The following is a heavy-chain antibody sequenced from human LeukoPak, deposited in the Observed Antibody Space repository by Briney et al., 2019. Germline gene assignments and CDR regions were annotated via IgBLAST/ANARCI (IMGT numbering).Heavy chain of an antibody. D-gene: IGHD4-11*01. CDR1: GFSFSIHG. CDR2: IDSSGKT. Sequence: GSLTLSCAASGFSFSIHGMGWIRQPPGKGLEWIGSIDSSGKTYYNPALKSRVTISVDTSKNHFSLRLISVTAADTAVYYCARIDSRAGGDYWGQGTLVTVSS. J-gene: IGHJ4*02. V-gene: IGHV4-39*07. CDR3: ARIDSRAGGDY.